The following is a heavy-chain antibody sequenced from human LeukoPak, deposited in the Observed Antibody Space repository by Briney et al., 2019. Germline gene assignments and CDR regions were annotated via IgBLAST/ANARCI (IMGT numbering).Heavy chain of an antibody. CDR2: IIPIFGTA. D-gene: IGHD2-2*01. CDR1: GGTFSSYA. CDR3: ASGKVRVVPAATGAPFDY. Sequence: SVKVSCKASGGTFSSYAVSWVRQAPGQGLEWMGGIIPIFGTANYAQKFQGRVTITADRSTSTAYMELSSLRSEDTAVYYCASGKVRVVPAATGAPFDYWGQGTLVTVSS. J-gene: IGHJ4*02. V-gene: IGHV1-69*06.